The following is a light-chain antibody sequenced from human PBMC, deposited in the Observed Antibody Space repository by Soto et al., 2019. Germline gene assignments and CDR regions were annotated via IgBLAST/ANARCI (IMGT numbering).Light chain of an antibody. V-gene: IGKV3-20*01. Sequence: EVVMTQSPDTLSVSPGERATLSCRASQSVNSNLAWYQQRLGQAPRLLLYGASSRATDVPDRFSGSGSGTDFTLTINRLEPEDFAVYYCQHYGTSPRTFGPGTKVDIK. CDR3: QHYGTSPRT. CDR1: QSVNSN. CDR2: GAS. J-gene: IGKJ1*01.